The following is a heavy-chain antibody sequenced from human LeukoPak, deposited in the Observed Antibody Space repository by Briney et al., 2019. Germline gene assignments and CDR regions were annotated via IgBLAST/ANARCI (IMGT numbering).Heavy chain of an antibody. CDR2: ISWNSGSI. Sequence: GGSLGLSCAASGFTFDDYAMHWVWQAPGKGLEWVSGISWNSGSIGYADSVKGRFTISRDNAKNSLYLQMNSLRAEDTALYYCAKAGGLGLFVAFDIWGQGTMVTVSS. D-gene: IGHD3-22*01. J-gene: IGHJ3*02. CDR1: GFTFDDYA. CDR3: AKAGGLGLFVAFDI. V-gene: IGHV3-9*01.